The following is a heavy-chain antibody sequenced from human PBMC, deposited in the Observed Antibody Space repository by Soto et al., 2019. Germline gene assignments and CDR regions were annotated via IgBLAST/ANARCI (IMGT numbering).Heavy chain of an antibody. V-gene: IGHV1-18*01. D-gene: IGHD6-13*01. CDR2: VNTYNGNP. J-gene: IGHJ4*02. CDR3: ARDSQYSTSWQRFDS. Sequence: QVQLVQSGGELKKPGASVKVSCKASGYTFTNYAITWVRQAPGRGLVWIGWVNTYNGNPNYAQIFQGRVTMTTNTSTGTAYMELRSLKSDDSAIYYCARDSQYSTSWQRFDSWGQGTLVTVSS. CDR1: GYTFTNYA.